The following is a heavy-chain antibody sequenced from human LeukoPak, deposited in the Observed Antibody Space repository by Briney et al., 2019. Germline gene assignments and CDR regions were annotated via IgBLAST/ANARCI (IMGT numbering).Heavy chain of an antibody. Sequence: ASVKVSCKASGYTLTSYGISWVRQATGQGLGWMGWISAYNGNTNYAQKLQGRVTMTTDTSTSTAYMELRSLRSDDTAVYYCARESVVEYYFDYWGQGTLVTVSS. J-gene: IGHJ4*02. V-gene: IGHV1-18*04. D-gene: IGHD2-15*01. CDR2: ISAYNGNT. CDR3: ARESVVEYYFDY. CDR1: GYTLTSYG.